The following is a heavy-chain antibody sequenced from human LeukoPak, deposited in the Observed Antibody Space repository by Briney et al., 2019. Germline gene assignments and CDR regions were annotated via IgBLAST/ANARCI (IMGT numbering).Heavy chain of an antibody. CDR3: ARAPSVDWYYFQL. D-gene: IGHD3-9*01. CDR2: IYSSGHT. Sequence: PSETLSLTCTVSGVSITRGGNYWNWIRQRPGRGLEWIRYIYSSGHTYHSPSLKSRLFLSVDTSKNQLFVKLTSVTAAETAVYYCARAPSVDWYYFQLGGQGTRVTVSS. J-gene: IGHJ1*01. CDR1: GVSITRGGNY. V-gene: IGHV4-31*03.